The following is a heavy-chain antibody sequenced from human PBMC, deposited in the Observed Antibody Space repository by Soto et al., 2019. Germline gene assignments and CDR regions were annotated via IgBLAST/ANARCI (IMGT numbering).Heavy chain of an antibody. CDR1: GGTFSSYS. Sequence: QVQLVQSGAEVKKPGSSVKVSCKASGGTFSSYSINWVRQAPGQGLEWMGEIIPIFGKANYVQKFQGRVTITADESTSTAYMELSSLKSEDTAVYFCARDGGRHSGGIDYWGQGTLVTVSS. V-gene: IGHV1-69*01. D-gene: IGHD1-26*01. CDR3: ARDGGRHSGGIDY. CDR2: IIPIFGKA. J-gene: IGHJ4*02.